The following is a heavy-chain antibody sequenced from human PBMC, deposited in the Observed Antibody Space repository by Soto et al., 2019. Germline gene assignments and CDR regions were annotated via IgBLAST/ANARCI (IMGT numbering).Heavy chain of an antibody. Sequence: PGGSLRLSCAASGFTFSGSAMHWVGQASGQGLEWVGRIRSKANSYATAYAASVKGRFTISRDDSKNTAYLQMNSLKTEDTAVYYCTRHIMDPPPGGYCSGGSCYSYYYYGRDVWGQGTTVTVSS. V-gene: IGHV3-73*01. CDR3: TRHIMDPPPGGYCSGGSCYSYYYYGRDV. J-gene: IGHJ6*02. CDR2: IRSKANSYAT. CDR1: GFTFSGSA. D-gene: IGHD2-15*01.